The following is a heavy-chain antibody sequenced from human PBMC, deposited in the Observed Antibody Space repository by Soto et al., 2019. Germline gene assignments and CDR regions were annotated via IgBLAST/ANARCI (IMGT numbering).Heavy chain of an antibody. V-gene: IGHV1-18*01. D-gene: IGHD3-22*01. CDR2: ISAYNGNT. CDR3: AGDQSSYYYDSSGYYYDY. J-gene: IGHJ4*02. CDR1: GYTFTSYG. Sequence: ASVKVSCKASGYTFTSYGISWVRQAPGQGLEWMGWISAYNGNTNYAQKLQGRVTMTTDTSTSTAYMELRSLRSDDTAVYYCAGDQSSYYYDSSGYYYDYWGQGTLVTVSS.